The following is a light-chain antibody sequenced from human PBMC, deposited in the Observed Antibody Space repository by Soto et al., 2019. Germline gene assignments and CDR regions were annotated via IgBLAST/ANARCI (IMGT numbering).Light chain of an antibody. CDR1: SSDVGGYNY. Sequence: QSALTQPASVSGSPGQSITISCTGTSSDVGGYNYVSWYQQNPGKAPKLMIYEVSNRPSGVSNRFSGSKSGNTASLTISGLQAEAEADYYCSSYTSSSTRVFGGGTKLTVL. CDR3: SSYTSSSTRV. CDR2: EVS. J-gene: IGLJ3*02. V-gene: IGLV2-14*01.